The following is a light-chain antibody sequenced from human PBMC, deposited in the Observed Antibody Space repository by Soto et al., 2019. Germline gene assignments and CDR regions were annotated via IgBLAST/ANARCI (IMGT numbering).Light chain of an antibody. CDR3: SSYTDRKHLV. V-gene: IGLV2-8*01. CDR2: DVT. CDR1: SSDIGGYNS. J-gene: IGLJ1*01. Sequence: QSALTQSPSASGSPGQSVTISCTGTSSDIGGYNSVSWYQQHPGKDPKVMIYDVTKRPSGVPDRFSGSKSGNTASLTVSALQAEDEADYYCSSYTDRKHLVFGTGTKLTVL.